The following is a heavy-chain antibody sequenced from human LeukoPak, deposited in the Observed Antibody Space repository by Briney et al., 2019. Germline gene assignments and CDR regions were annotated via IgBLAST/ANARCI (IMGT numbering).Heavy chain of an antibody. D-gene: IGHD3-22*01. CDR1: GGSISSYY. J-gene: IGHJ3*02. CDR2: IYTSGST. Sequence: SETLSLTCTVSGGSISSYYWSWIRQPAGKGLEWIGRIYTSGSTNYNPSLTSRVTMSVDTSKNQFSLKLSSVTAADTAVYYCARGFDYYDSSGYYYVGAFDIWGQGTMVTVSS. CDR3: ARGFDYYDSSGYYYVGAFDI. V-gene: IGHV4-4*07.